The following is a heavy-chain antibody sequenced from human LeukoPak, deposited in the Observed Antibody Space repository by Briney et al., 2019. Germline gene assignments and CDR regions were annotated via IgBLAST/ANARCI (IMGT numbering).Heavy chain of an antibody. CDR3: ARCWELAMDV. V-gene: IGHV6-1*01. Sequence: SQTLSLTCAISGDSVSSNSAAWNWIRQSPSRGLEWLGRTYYRSKWYNDYTESVKSRLTINPDPSKNQFSLQLSSVTPEDTAVYYCARCWELAMDVWGKGTTVTVSS. CDR1: GDSVSSNSAA. D-gene: IGHD1-26*01. CDR2: TYYRSKWYN. J-gene: IGHJ6*04.